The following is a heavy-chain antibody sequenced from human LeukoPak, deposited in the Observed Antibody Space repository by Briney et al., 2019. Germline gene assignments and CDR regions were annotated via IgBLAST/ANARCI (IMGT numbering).Heavy chain of an antibody. CDR1: GGSFSGYY. CDR3: ARFRRITMVRGALDP. CDR2: INHSGST. J-gene: IGHJ5*02. D-gene: IGHD3-10*01. Sequence: SETLSLTCAVYGGSFSGYYWSWIRQPPGKGLEWIGEINHSGSTNYNPSLKSRVTISVDTSKNQFSLKLSSVTAADTAVYYCARFRRITMVRGALDPWGQGTLVTDSS. V-gene: IGHV4-34*01.